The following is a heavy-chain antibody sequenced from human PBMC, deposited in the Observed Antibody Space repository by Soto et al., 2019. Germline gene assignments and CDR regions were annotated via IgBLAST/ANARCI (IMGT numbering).Heavy chain of an antibody. CDR3: AKVPAPYRYYFDY. Sequence: GGSLRLSCAASGFTFSTYVMAWVRQAPGKGLEWVSMISDSGDTTYYADSVKGRFTISRDNSKNTVYLRMTSLTAEDTGIYFCAKVPAPYRYYFDYWGQGTLVTVSS. CDR2: ISDSGDTT. V-gene: IGHV3-23*01. J-gene: IGHJ4*02. D-gene: IGHD3-16*02. CDR1: GFTFSTYV.